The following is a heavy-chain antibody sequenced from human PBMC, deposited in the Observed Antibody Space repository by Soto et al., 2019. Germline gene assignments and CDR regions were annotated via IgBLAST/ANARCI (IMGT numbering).Heavy chain of an antibody. D-gene: IGHD6-19*01. CDR3: ARGYSSGWNYFDY. CDR1: GLTVSGNY. Sequence: GGSLRLSCAASGLTVSGNYMSWVRQAPGKGLEWVSVFYRGGSTYYADSVKGRFTTSRDHTKNTLYLQMDSLRAEDTAVYYCARGYSSGWNYFDYWGQGTLVTVSS. V-gene: IGHV3-66*01. J-gene: IGHJ4*02. CDR2: FYRGGST.